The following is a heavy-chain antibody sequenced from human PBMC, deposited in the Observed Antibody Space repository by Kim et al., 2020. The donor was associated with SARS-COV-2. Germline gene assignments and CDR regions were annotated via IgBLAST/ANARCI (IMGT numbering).Heavy chain of an antibody. D-gene: IGHD6-6*01. CDR3: ARDSTIGVRRSDC. Sequence: YAAAVKVHFTISREEAKSTLYLQVNTLRDEDTAMYYCARDSTIGVRRSDCWGQGTLVTVSS. V-gene: IGHV3-30*07. J-gene: IGHJ4*01.